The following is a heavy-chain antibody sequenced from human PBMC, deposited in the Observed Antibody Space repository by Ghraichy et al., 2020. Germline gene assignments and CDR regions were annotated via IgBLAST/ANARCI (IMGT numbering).Heavy chain of an antibody. D-gene: IGHD2-2*02. CDR2: IIPILGIA. V-gene: IGHV1-69*04. CDR1: GGTFSSYA. CDR3: ARACSSTSCYTPTSYRLGLYYYYGMDV. Sequence: SVKVSCKASGGTFSSYAISWVRQAPGQGLEWMGRIIPILGIANYAQKFQGRVTITADKSTSTAYMELSSLRSEDTAVYYCARACSSTSCYTPTSYRLGLYYYYGMDVWGQGTTVTVSS. J-gene: IGHJ6*02.